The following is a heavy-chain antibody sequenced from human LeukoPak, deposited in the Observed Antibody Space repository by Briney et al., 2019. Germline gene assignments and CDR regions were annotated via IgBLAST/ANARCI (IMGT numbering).Heavy chain of an antibody. CDR2: IIPIFGTA. CDR1: GGTFSSYA. CDR3: ARVVNSSGYAFDI. D-gene: IGHD3-22*01. Sequence: SVKVSCKASGGTFSSYAISWVRQAPGQGLEWMGGIIPIFGTANYAQKFQGRVTITADKSTSTAYMELSSLRSEDTAVYYCARVVNSSGYAFDIWGQGTMVTVSS. J-gene: IGHJ3*02. V-gene: IGHV1-69*06.